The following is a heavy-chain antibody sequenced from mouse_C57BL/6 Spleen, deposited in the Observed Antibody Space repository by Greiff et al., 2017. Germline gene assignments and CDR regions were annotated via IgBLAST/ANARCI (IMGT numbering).Heavy chain of an antibody. CDR2: ISDGGSYT. J-gene: IGHJ2*01. D-gene: IGHD3-3*01. CDR3: ARDRGRYFDY. V-gene: IGHV5-4*01. Sequence: EVQGVESGGGLVKPGGSLKLSCAASGFTFSSYAMSWVRQTPEKRLEWVATISDGGSYTYYPDNVKGRFTISRDNAKNNLYLQMSHLKSEDTAMYYCARDRGRYFDYWGQGTTRTVSS. CDR1: GFTFSSYA.